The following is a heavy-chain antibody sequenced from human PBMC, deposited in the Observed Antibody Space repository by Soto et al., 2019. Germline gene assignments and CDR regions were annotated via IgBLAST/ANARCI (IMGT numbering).Heavy chain of an antibody. CDR1: GGIFSSYA. D-gene: IGHD1-26*01. V-gene: IGHV1-69*13. J-gene: IGHJ4*02. Sequence: SVKVSCKASGGIFSSYAISWLRQAPGQGLEWMGAVIPILGQAYYAQNFQDRVTITADESTRAAYMDLISLRSDDTAVYFCARVGGVGAPPGADYWGQGTLVTVSS. CDR2: VIPILGQA. CDR3: ARVGGVGAPPGADY.